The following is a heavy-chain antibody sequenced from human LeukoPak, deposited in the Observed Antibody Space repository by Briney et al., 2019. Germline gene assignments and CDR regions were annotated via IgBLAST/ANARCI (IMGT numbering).Heavy chain of an antibody. Sequence: GGSLRLSCAASGFTFSSYAMHWVRQAPGKGLEWMANIKEDGSAKNYVDSVKGRFTISRDNAKNSLYLQMSSLRVEDTSVYYCARYGSIGDLGQGTLVTVSS. CDR3: ARYGSIGD. CDR1: GFTFSSYA. CDR2: IKEDGSAK. D-gene: IGHD6-6*01. V-gene: IGHV3-7*01. J-gene: IGHJ4*02.